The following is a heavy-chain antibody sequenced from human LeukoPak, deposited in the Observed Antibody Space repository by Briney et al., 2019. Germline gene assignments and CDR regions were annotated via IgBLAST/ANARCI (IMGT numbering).Heavy chain of an antibody. CDR2: IYPGDSDT. Sequence: PGESLKISCKGSGYSFTSYWIGWVRQMPGKGLEWMGIIYPGDSDTRYSPSFQGQVTISADKSISTAYLQWSSLKASDTAMYYCARVYSGSYHLGAFDIWGQGTMVTVSS. V-gene: IGHV5-51*01. CDR1: GYSFTSYW. CDR3: ARVYSGSYHLGAFDI. D-gene: IGHD1-26*01. J-gene: IGHJ3*02.